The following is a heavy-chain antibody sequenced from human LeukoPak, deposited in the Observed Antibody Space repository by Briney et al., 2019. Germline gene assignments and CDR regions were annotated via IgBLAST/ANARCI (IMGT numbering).Heavy chain of an antibody. CDR1: GFTFSSYA. V-gene: IGHV3-23*01. CDR3: ARTDGHVSGWYFWWYFDY. Sequence: GGSLRLSCAASGFTFSSYAMSWVRQAPGKGLEWVSAISGSGGSTYYADSVKGRFTISRDNSKNTLYLQMNSLRAEDTAVYYCARTDGHVSGWYFWWYFDYWGQGTLVTVSS. J-gene: IGHJ4*02. D-gene: IGHD6-19*01. CDR2: ISGSGGST.